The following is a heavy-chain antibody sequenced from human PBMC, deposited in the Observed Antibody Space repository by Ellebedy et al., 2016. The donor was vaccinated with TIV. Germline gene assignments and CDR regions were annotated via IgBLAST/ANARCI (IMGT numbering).Heavy chain of an antibody. D-gene: IGHD1-1*01. CDR3: ASWRGTLAMFDV. CDR2: IHYTGAT. CDR1: GGSISRSSYH. Sequence: MPSETLSLTCTVSGGSISRSSYHWGWVRQPPGKGLEWIGTIHYTGATSYNPSLTSRVTISVDTSKKQFSLRLTSVTAADTSVYHCASWRGTLAMFDVWGQGALVTVSS. J-gene: IGHJ4*02. V-gene: IGHV4-39*01.